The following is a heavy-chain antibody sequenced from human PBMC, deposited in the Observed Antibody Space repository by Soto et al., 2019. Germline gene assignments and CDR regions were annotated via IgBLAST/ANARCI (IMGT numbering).Heavy chain of an antibody. CDR1: GGTFSSYT. Sequence: SVKVSCKSSGGTFSSYTISWVRQAPGQGLEWMGRIIPILGIANYAQKFQGRVTITADKSTSTAYMELSSLRSEDTAVYYCARENEYRGYAQTDYYYYVDVWGKATTVTVSS. CDR2: IIPILGIA. CDR3: ARENEYRGYAQTDYYYYVDV. V-gene: IGHV1-69*04. D-gene: IGHD5-12*01. J-gene: IGHJ6*03.